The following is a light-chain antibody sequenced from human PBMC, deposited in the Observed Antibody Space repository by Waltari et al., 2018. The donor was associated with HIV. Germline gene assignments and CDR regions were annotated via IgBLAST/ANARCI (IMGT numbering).Light chain of an antibody. V-gene: IGLV1-40*01. CDR3: QSYDSGLSAYV. Sequence: QSVLTQPPSVSGAPGQRVTISCTGSSSNIGAGYDVHWFQQLPGTAPKLLIYGNTNRPAGVPDQFSDSKSGTSASLAITGLQAEDEGDYYCQSYDSGLSAYVFGTGTKVTVL. J-gene: IGLJ1*01. CDR2: GNT. CDR1: SSNIGAGYD.